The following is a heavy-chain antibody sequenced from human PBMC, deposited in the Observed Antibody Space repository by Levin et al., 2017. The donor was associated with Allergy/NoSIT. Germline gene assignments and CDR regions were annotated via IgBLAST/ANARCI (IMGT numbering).Heavy chain of an antibody. J-gene: IGHJ4*02. CDR2: ITSSSTSI. D-gene: IGHD7-27*01. CDR1: GFTFSAYS. CDR3: ARVSPNWGSGD. V-gene: IGHV3-48*01. Sequence: GGSLRLSCAASGFTFSAYSMNWVRQAPGKGLEWVSYITSSSTSIYYADSVKGRFTISRDNAKNSLYLQMNSLRADDTAVYYCARVSPNWGSGDWGQGTLVTVSS.